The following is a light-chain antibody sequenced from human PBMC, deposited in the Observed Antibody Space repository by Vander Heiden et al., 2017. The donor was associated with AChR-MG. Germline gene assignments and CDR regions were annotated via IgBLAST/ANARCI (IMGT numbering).Light chain of an antibody. CDR2: EVS. CDR1: NSDVGGYNH. CDR3: SSYAGSNIYV. Sequence: QSALTQPPSASGSPGQSVTISCTGTNSDVGGYNHVSWYQQNPGKAPKLMIYEVSKRPSGVPDRFSVSKSGNTASLTVSGLQAEDEADYYCSSYAGSNIYVFGTGTKVTAL. V-gene: IGLV2-8*01. J-gene: IGLJ1*01.